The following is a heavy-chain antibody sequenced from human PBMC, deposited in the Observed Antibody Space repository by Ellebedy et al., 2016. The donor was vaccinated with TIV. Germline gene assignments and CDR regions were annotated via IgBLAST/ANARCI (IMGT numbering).Heavy chain of an antibody. V-gene: IGHV3-7*04. D-gene: IGHD4-17*01. CDR3: ARDPGYGDSLDY. CDR2: IKQDGSEK. J-gene: IGHJ4*02. Sequence: GESLKISXAASGFTFSSYWMSWVRQAPGKGLEWVANIKQDGSEKFYVDSVKGRFTISRDNAKNSLFLLMNSLRAEDTAVYYCARDPGYGDSLDYWGQGTLVTVSS. CDR1: GFTFSSYW.